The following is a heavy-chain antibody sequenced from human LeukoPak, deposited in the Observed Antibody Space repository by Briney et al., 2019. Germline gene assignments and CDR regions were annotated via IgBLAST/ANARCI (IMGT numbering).Heavy chain of an antibody. CDR2: IYYSGST. D-gene: IGHD3-22*01. Sequence: SETLSLTCTVSGGSISSSSYYWGWIRQPPGKGLEWIGSIYYSGSTYYNPSLKSRVTISVDTSKNQFSLKLSSVTAADTAVYYCASPYYYDSSGYYPGYWGQGTLVTVSS. CDR3: ASPYYYDSSGYYPGY. J-gene: IGHJ4*02. V-gene: IGHV4-39*01. CDR1: GGSISSSSYY.